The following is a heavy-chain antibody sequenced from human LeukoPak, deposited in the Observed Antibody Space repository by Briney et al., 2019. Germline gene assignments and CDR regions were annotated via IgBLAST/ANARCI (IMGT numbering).Heavy chain of an antibody. Sequence: GGSLRLSCAASGFTFSTYAMSWVRRAPGQGLEWVSVISGSGVTTYYADSVKGRFSISRANSKNTLWLQMSSLRAEDTAVYFCTKSPFSGSYRFEDWGQGTLVTVSS. CDR3: TKSPFSGSYRFED. J-gene: IGHJ4*02. CDR1: GFTFSTYA. V-gene: IGHV3-23*01. CDR2: ISGSGVTT. D-gene: IGHD1-26*01.